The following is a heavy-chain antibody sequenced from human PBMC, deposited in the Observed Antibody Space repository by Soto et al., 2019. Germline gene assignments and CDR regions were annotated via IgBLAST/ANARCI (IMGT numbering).Heavy chain of an antibody. CDR1: GFSLSASGVG. J-gene: IGHJ4*02. V-gene: IGHV2-5*02. Sequence: QITLKESGPTLVQPTQTLTLTCTFSGFSLSASGVGVGWIRQPPGKALEWLALIYWDDEKRSSPSLRSRLTITKDTSKTQGVLTMTNMDPVDTATFYGARVLWSTTSLYYLDCWGQGTLVTVSS. CDR2: IYWDDEK. CDR3: ARVLWSTTSLYYLDC. D-gene: IGHD2-2*01.